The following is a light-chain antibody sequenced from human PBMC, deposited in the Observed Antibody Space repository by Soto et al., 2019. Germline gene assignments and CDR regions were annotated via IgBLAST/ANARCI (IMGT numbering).Light chain of an antibody. Sequence: DIQMTQSPSTLSASVGDRVTITCRASQFVSSFLGWYEQKPGKAPKLLIYAASSLQSGVPPRFSGSGSGTDFTLTISSLQPEDFAIYYCQQANRVPLSFGQGTRLEIK. J-gene: IGKJ5*01. CDR2: AAS. V-gene: IGKV1-12*01. CDR3: QQANRVPLS. CDR1: QFVSSF.